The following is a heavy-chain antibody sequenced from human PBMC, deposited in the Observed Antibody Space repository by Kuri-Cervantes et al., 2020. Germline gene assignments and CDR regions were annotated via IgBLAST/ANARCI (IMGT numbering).Heavy chain of an antibody. D-gene: IGHD6-19*01. J-gene: IGHJ3*01. V-gene: IGHV3-23*01. Sequence: GESLKISCTVSGCTFSSYAMSWVRQAPGKGLEWVSAISGNNISTYFADSVKGRFTISRDNSKNTLYLQMSSLRPEDTAVYYCAKHLTSLQWLLPLDAFDVWGQGTMVTVSS. CDR2: ISGNNIST. CDR1: GCTFSSYA. CDR3: AKHLTSLQWLLPLDAFDV.